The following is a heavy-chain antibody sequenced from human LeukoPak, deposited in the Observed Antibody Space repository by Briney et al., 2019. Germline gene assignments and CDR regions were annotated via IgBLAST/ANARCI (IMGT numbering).Heavy chain of an antibody. V-gene: IGHV3-7*01. D-gene: IGHD3-10*01. CDR3: ARGDYFGSGTSLFDAFDI. Sequence: GGSLRLSCAASGFTFSNYWMSWVRQAPGKGLEWVANIKQYGSEKYYVDSVKGRFTISRGNAKNSLYLQMNSLRAEDTAVYYCARGDYFGSGTSLFDAFDIWGQGTMVTVS. J-gene: IGHJ3*02. CDR1: GFTFSNYW. CDR2: IKQYGSEK.